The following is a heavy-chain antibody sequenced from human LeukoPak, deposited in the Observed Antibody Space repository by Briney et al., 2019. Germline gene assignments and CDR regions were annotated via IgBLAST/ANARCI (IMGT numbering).Heavy chain of an antibody. D-gene: IGHD6-13*01. CDR3: AILPGYSSSWYEVDY. Sequence: GGSLRLSCTTSGFAFSNYAMNWVRQAPGKGPEWVSGISGFNTYYADSVKGRFTISRDNPKNTLYLQMNSPRAEDTAVYYCAILPGYSSSWYEVDYWGQGTLVTVSS. J-gene: IGHJ4*02. CDR2: ISGFNT. V-gene: IGHV3-23*01. CDR1: GFAFSNYA.